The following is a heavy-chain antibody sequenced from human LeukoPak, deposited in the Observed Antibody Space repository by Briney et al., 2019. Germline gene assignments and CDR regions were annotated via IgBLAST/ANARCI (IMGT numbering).Heavy chain of an antibody. CDR1: GFTVSSNY. V-gene: IGHV3-53*01. CDR3: ARAMDYYFAY. J-gene: IGHJ4*02. Sequence: SGGSLSLSCAASGFTVSSNYMSWVRQAPGKGLEWVSVIYSGGSTYYADSVKGRFTISRDNSKNTLYLQMNSLRAEDMAVYYCARAMDYYFAYWGQGTLVTVSS. D-gene: IGHD5-18*01. CDR2: IYSGGST.